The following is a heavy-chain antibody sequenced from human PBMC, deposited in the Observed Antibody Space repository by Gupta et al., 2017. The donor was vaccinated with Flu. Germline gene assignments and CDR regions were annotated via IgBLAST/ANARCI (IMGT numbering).Heavy chain of an antibody. D-gene: IGHD4-11*01. J-gene: IGHJ4*03. CDR3: VRGLGADYTAWGYFDN. CDR1: GFPFSDSD. Sequence: VQLVESGGGLVQPGEYLRLSCAVSGFPFSDSDFHWVRQTSEKGLEWIAGIGTAADTFYPASVRGRLNIFRDNDKDSVFLQIDSVTVEDTAVYYCVRGLGADYTAWGYFDNWGQGTLVTVSS. V-gene: IGHV3-13*01. CDR2: IGTAADT.